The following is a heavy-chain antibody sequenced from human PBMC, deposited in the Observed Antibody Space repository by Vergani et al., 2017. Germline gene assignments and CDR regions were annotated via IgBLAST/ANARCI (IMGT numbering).Heavy chain of an antibody. J-gene: IGHJ6*02. CDR2: IYHSGST. CDR3: ARDLGEPRNYYYYYGMDV. V-gene: IGHV4-4*02. CDR1: GGSLSSSNW. Sequence: QVQLQESGPGLVKPSGTLSLTCAVSGGSLSSSNWWSWVRQPPGKGLEWIGEIYHSGSTNYNPSLKSRVTISVDKSKNQFSLKLSSVTAADTAVYYCARDLGEPRNYYYYYGMDVWGQGTTVTVSS.